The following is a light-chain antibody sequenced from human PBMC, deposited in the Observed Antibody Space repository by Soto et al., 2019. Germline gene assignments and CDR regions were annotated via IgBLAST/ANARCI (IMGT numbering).Light chain of an antibody. V-gene: IGLV1-44*01. J-gene: IGLJ3*02. Sequence: QSVLTQPPSVSGTPGQRVTISCSGDSSNIGTYTVNWYQQLPETAPKPLIYTDYQRPSGVPDRFSGSKSGTSASLAISGLQSEDEADYYCASWDDSLNGGVFGGGTKLTVL. CDR1: SSNIGTYT. CDR2: TDY. CDR3: ASWDDSLNGGV.